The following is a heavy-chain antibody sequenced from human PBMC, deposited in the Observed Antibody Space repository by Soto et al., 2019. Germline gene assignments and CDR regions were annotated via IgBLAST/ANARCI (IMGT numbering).Heavy chain of an antibody. V-gene: IGHV5-51*01. J-gene: IGHJ4*02. D-gene: IGHD3-22*01. Sequence: GESLKISCKGSGYSFSRYWIAWGRQTPGKGLEWMGLIYPGDSDTRYSPSFQGQVTISADKSITTAYLQWSSLKASDTAIYYCARDTFSGDSSGPHYWGQGTLVTVSS. CDR2: IYPGDSDT. CDR1: GYSFSRYW. CDR3: ARDTFSGDSSGPHY.